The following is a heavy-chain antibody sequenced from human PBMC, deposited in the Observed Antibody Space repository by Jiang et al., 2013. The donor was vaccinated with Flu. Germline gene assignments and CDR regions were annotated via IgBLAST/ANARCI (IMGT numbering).Heavy chain of an antibody. J-gene: IGHJ4*02. CDR1: GYTFNNFW. D-gene: IGHD2/OR15-2a*01. CDR2: IYPGDSDT. CDR3: ARHLSADLAGTFVI. V-gene: IGHV5-51*01. Sequence: KISCKGSGYTFNNFWIGWVRQRPGKGLEWMGVIYPGDSDTRYSPSFQGQVTISADKSISTVSLQWSSLKASDSAMYFCARHLSADLAGTFVIWGQGTLVTVSS.